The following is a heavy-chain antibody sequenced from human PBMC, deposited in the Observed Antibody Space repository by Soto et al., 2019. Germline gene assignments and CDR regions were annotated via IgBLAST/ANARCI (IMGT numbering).Heavy chain of an antibody. V-gene: IGHV3-23*01. CDR3: AKETNIAWGYLDV. J-gene: IGHJ6*02. CDR1: GLTFSSYA. D-gene: IGHD2-15*01. Sequence: GGSLRLSCVTSGLTFSSYAMSWVRQAPGKGPEWVSGVTGSGDRTLHADSVEGRLTISRDNSKNTLYLQMDSLRAEDTAVYYCAKETNIAWGYLDVWGQGTTVTSP. CDR2: VTGSGDRT.